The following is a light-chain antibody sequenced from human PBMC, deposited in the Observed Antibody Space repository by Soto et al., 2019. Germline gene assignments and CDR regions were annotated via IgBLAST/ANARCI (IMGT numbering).Light chain of an antibody. V-gene: IGLV2-8*01. Sequence: QSALTQPPSASGSPGQSVTISCTGTSSDVGGYNYVSWYQQHPGKAPKLMIYEVSKRPSGVADRFSGSKSGKTASLSVSGRQAEDEADYYCSSYAGSNNYVFGTGTKVTGL. J-gene: IGLJ1*01. CDR1: SSDVGGYNY. CDR2: EVS. CDR3: SSYAGSNNYV.